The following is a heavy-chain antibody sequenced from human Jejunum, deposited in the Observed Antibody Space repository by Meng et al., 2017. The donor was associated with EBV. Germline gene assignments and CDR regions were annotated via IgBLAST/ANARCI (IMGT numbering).Heavy chain of an antibody. J-gene: IGHJ4*02. Sequence: QVQMQQRDVGLLEPSGTLYLTCAVSRGSFSGFYLSWIRQNPGKGLEWIGEINHSGSTNYNPSLRGRVTISVETSKNQFSLRLNSVTAADTAVYYCARVAFSYTTRSLDSWGQGTLVTVSS. V-gene: IGHV4-34*02. D-gene: IGHD3-16*02. CDR3: ARVAFSYTTRSLDS. CDR2: INHSGST. CDR1: RGSFSGFY.